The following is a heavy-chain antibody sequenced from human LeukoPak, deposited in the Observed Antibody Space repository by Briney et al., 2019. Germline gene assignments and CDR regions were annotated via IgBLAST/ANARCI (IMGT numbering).Heavy chain of an antibody. J-gene: IGHJ4*02. D-gene: IGHD2-15*01. CDR3: AREGVVVGRDFDY. V-gene: IGHV3-30*03. CDR2: ISYDGINK. Sequence: GGSLRLSCAASGFTFSNYGMHWVRQAPGKGLEWVAVISYDGINKYYADSVKGRFTISRDNAKNSLYLQMNSLGAEDTAFYYCAREGVVVGRDFDYWGQGTLVTVSS. CDR1: GFTFSNYG.